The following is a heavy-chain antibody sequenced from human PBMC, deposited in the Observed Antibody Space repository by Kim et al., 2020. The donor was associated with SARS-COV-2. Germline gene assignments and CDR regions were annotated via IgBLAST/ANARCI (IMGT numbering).Heavy chain of an antibody. J-gene: IGHJ5*01. CDR2: INHSGST. V-gene: IGHV4-34*01. D-gene: IGHD2-15*01. CDR3: AREGYCSGGSCYGRSEYN. CDR1: GGSLSGYY. Sequence: SETLSLTCAVYGGSLSGYYWSWIRQPPGKGLEWIGEINHSGSTNYNPSLKSRVTISVDTSKNQFSLKLSSVTAADTAVYYCAREGYCSGGSCYGRSEYN.